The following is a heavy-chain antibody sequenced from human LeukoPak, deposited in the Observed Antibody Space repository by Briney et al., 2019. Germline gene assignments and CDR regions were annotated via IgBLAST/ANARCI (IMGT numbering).Heavy chain of an antibody. V-gene: IGHV4-4*07. CDR2: IYTSGNT. CDR1: GDSISSNY. CDR3: AKERYDILTGYYSDS. D-gene: IGHD3-9*01. Sequence: SETLSLTCTDSGDSISSNYWSWIRQPAGKGLEWVGRIYTSGNTNYNPSLKSRVTISVDKSKNQFSLKLSSVTAADTAVYYCAKERYDILTGYYSDSWGQGTLVTVSS. J-gene: IGHJ4*02.